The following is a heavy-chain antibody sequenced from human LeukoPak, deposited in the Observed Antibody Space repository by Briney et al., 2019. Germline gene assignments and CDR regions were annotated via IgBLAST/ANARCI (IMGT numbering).Heavy chain of an antibody. V-gene: IGHV3-7*01. CDR2: IKQDGSEK. CDR1: GFTFSSYW. CDR3: ARVGYYYDSSGYSSCFDY. J-gene: IGHJ4*02. D-gene: IGHD3-22*01. Sequence: GGSLRLSCAASGFTFSSYWMSWVRQAPGKGLEWVANIKQDGSEKYYVDSVKGRFTISRDNAKNSLYLQMNSLRAEDTAVYYCARVGYYYDSSGYSSCFDYWGQGTLVTVSS.